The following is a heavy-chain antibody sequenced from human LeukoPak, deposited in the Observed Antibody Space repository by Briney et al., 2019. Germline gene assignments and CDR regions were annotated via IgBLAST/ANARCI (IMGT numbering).Heavy chain of an antibody. CDR2: INPNSGGT. D-gene: IGHD5-18*01. J-gene: IGHJ4*02. CDR1: GYTFAGYY. Sequence: ASVKVSCKASGYTFAGYYMHWVRQAPGQGLEWMGRINPNSGGTNYAQKFQGRVTMTRDTSISTAYMELSRLRSDDTAVYYCAVVDTAMVTFDYWGQGTLVTVSS. V-gene: IGHV1-2*06. CDR3: AVVDTAMVTFDY.